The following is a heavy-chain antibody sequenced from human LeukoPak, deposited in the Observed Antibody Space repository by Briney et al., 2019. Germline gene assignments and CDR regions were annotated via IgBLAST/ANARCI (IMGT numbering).Heavy chain of an antibody. J-gene: IGHJ4*02. V-gene: IGHV3-21*01. CDR2: ISSSSSYI. CDR3: ARDVTIFGVVTHPGYFDY. D-gene: IGHD3-3*01. CDR1: GFTFSSYS. Sequence: PGGSLRLSCAASGFTFSSYSMNWVRQAPGKGLGWVSSISSSSSYIYHADSVKGRFTISRDNAKNSLYLQMNSLRAEDTAVYYCARDVTIFGVVTHPGYFDYWGQGTLVTVSS.